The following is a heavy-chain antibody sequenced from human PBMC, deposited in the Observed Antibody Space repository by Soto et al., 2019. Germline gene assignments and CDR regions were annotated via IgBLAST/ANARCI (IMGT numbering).Heavy chain of an antibody. CDR3: AKDRRYSSGWYDGVYYYYGMDV. CDR2: ISGSGGST. V-gene: IGHV3-23*01. Sequence: GGSLRLSCAASGFTFSSYAMSWVRQAPGKGLEWVSAISGSGGSTYYADSVKGRFTISRDNSKNTLYLQMNSLRAEDTAVYYCAKDRRYSSGWYDGVYYYYGMDVWGQGTTVTVSS. CDR1: GFTFSSYA. D-gene: IGHD6-19*01. J-gene: IGHJ6*02.